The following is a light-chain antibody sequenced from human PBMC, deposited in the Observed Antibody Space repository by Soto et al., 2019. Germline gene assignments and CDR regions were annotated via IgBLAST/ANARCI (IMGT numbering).Light chain of an antibody. CDR3: QQSYSSPRT. Sequence: DIQMTQSPSSLSASVGDRVTITCLASQSIATYLNWYQQSPGQAPKLLIFAASSLQSGVPSRFSGSGSGTDFTLTISSLQPEDFATYYCQQSYSSPRTFGQGTKVDIK. V-gene: IGKV1-39*01. CDR1: QSIATY. J-gene: IGKJ1*01. CDR2: AAS.